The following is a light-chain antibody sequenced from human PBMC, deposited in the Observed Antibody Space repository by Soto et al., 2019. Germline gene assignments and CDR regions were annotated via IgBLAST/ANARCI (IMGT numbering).Light chain of an antibody. CDR3: QQRYSTPLT. J-gene: IGKJ4*01. V-gene: IGKV1-39*01. CDR1: QSIGGF. CDR2: AAS. Sequence: DIQMTQSPSSLSASVGDRVTITCRASQSIGGFLAWYQQKLGKAPKLLIYAASSLQSGVPSRFSGSGSGTDFTLTISSLQPEDFATYYCQQRYSTPLTFGGGTKVEI.